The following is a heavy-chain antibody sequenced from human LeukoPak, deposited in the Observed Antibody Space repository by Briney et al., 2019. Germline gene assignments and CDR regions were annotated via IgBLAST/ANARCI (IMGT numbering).Heavy chain of an antibody. D-gene: IGHD3-22*01. Sequence: PGGSLRLSCAASGFTFSSYGMHWVRQAPGKGLEWVAFIRYDGSNKYYADSVKGRFTISRDNSKNTLYLQMNSLRAEDTAVYYCARVGTTYYYDSSDAPFDYWGQGTLVTVSS. CDR1: GFTFSSYG. CDR3: ARVGTTYYYDSSDAPFDY. J-gene: IGHJ4*02. CDR2: IRYDGSNK. V-gene: IGHV3-30*02.